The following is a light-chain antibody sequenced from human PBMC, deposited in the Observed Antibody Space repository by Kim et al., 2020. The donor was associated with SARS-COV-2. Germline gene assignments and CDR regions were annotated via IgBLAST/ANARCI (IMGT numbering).Light chain of an antibody. J-gene: IGKJ4*01. V-gene: IGKV3-11*01. CDR2: DAS. Sequence: EVVLTQSPATLSLSPGESATLSCRASQSVGRYLAWYQQKPGQAPRLLIYDASNRATGIPARFSGSGSGTDFTLTISSLESEDFAVYYCQQRTNWLLTFGGGTKVDIK. CDR3: QQRTNWLLT. CDR1: QSVGRY.